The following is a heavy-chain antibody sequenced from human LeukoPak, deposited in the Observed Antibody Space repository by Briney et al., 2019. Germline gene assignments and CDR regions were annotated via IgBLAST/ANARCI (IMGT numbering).Heavy chain of an antibody. Sequence: ASVKVSCKASGYTFTSYAMHWVRQAPGQRLEWMGWINAGNGNTKYSQKFQGRVTITRDTSASTAYMELRSLRSDDTAVYYCARSLEFYDSSGYGTYGMDVWGQGTTVTVSS. D-gene: IGHD3-22*01. J-gene: IGHJ6*02. CDR3: ARSLEFYDSSGYGTYGMDV. CDR2: INAGNGNT. V-gene: IGHV1-3*01. CDR1: GYTFTSYA.